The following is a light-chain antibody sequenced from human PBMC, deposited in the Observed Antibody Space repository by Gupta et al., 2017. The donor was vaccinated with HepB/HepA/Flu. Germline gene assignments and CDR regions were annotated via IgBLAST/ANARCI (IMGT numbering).Light chain of an antibody. V-gene: IGKV1-39*01. J-gene: IGKJ1*01. CDR2: AAS. CDR3: QQSYSTPWT. Sequence: DIHMTQSPSSLSASIGDRVTITCRASQSIRTYLNWFQQKPGKAPRVIIYAASTLQSEVPSRFSGSGSGTDFTLTITSLQPEDFTTYYCQQSYSTPWTFGRGTKVEIK. CDR1: QSIRTY.